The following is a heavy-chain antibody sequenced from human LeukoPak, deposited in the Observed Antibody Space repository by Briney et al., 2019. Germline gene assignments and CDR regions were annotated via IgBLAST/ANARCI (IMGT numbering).Heavy chain of an antibody. CDR2: INQNGNEK. CDR3: AGVRGDYYFDY. V-gene: IGHV3-7*04. Sequence: GGSLRLSCAASGFTFRSYWMTWVRQAPGKGLEWVANINQNGNEKYYLDSVKGRFTVSRDNAKNSLYLQMTYLRAEDTAVYYWAGVRGDYYFDYWARGPLFPVSS. D-gene: IGHD3-10*01. CDR1: GFTFRSYW. J-gene: IGHJ4*02.